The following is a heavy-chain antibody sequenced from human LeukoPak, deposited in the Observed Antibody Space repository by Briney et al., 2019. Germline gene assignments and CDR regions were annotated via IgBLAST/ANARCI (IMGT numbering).Heavy chain of an antibody. CDR3: ARGSRGRTTYYYGSGSFNWFDP. V-gene: IGHV4-59*12. Sequence: SETLSLTCTVSGGSISSYYWSWIRQPAGKGLEWIGYIYYSGSTKYKSSLKSRVTISVDTSKNQFSLKLSSVTAADTAVYYCARGSRGRTTYYYGSGSFNWFDPWGQGTLVTVSS. CDR2: IYYSGST. CDR1: GGSISSYY. J-gene: IGHJ5*02. D-gene: IGHD3-10*01.